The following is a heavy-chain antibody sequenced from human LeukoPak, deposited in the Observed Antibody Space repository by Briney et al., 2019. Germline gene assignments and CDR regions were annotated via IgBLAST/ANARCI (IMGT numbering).Heavy chain of an antibody. CDR3: ARGIVVVIMVLDY. Sequence: GGSLRLSCAASGFTFSSYGMHWVRQAPGKGLEWVAVIWYDGSNKYYADSVKGRFTISRDNSKNTLYLQMNSLRAEDTAVYYCARGIVVVIMVLDYWGQGTLVTVSS. V-gene: IGHV3-33*01. CDR1: GFTFSSYG. CDR2: IWYDGSNK. J-gene: IGHJ4*02. D-gene: IGHD3-22*01.